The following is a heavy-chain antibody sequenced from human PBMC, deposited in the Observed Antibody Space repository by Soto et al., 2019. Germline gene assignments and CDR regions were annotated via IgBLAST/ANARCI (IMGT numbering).Heavy chain of an antibody. CDR1: GFTFSDYY. D-gene: IGHD6-25*01. V-gene: IGHV3-11*01. Sequence: VQLLESGGGLVKPGGSLRLSCAASGFTFSDYYMSWIRQAPGKGLEWVSYISSSGSTIYYTDSVKGRFTISRDNAKNSLYLQMNSLRAEDTAVYYCARQPCSGCRWIDPWGQGTLVTVSS. CDR3: ARQPCSGCRWIDP. CDR2: ISSSGSTI. J-gene: IGHJ5*02.